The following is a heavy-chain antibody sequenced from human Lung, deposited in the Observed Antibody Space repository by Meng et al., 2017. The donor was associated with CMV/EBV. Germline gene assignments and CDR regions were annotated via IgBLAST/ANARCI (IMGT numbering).Heavy chain of an antibody. D-gene: IGHD2/OR15-2a*01. Sequence: QVQLVQVGTELKKPGASGKVSCKASGYTFSTYTINWVRQAHGRGLEWMGWISTNTGTPTYTQGFTGRFVFSLGTSVSTAYLQISSLKAEDTAVYYCARGGNFDPWGQGTLVTVSS. J-gene: IGHJ5*02. CDR1: GYTFSTYT. CDR2: ISTNTGTP. CDR3: ARGGNFDP. V-gene: IGHV7-4-1*02.